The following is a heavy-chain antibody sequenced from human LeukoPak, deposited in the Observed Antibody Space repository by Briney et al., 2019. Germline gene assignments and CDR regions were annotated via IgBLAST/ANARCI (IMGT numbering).Heavy chain of an antibody. CDR1: GYTFTGYY. CDR3: ARRAVRGGIIDY. J-gene: IGHJ4*02. CDR2: INPNSGGT. D-gene: IGHD3-10*01. V-gene: IGHV1-2*02. Sequence: GASVKVSCKASGYTFTGYYMHWVRQAPGQGLEWMGWINPNSGGTNYAQKFQGRVTMTRDTSISTAYMEVSRLRSDDTAMYYCARRAVRGGIIDYWGQGTLVTVSS.